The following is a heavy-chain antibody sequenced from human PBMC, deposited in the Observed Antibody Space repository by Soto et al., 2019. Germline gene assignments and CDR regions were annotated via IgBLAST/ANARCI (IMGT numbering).Heavy chain of an antibody. CDR2: IRPYNGDT. J-gene: IGHJ4*02. CDR1: GYMFISYG. V-gene: IGHV1-18*01. D-gene: IGHD3-10*01. CDR3: VRDLDGSGSYYTDY. Sequence: ASVKVSCRASGYMFISYGINWVRQAPGQGLEWMGWIRPYNGDTKYAQNLQGRVTMTTDTSTSTAYMEMSSLRSDDTAVYYCVRDLDGSGSYYTDYCGPGTLVTFSS.